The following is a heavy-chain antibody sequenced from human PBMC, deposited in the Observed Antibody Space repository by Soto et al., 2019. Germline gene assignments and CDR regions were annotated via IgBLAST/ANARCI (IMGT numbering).Heavy chain of an antibody. CDR1: GYTFTSYG. Sequence: GASVKVSCKASGYTFTSYGISWVRQAPGQGLEWMGWISAYNGNTNYAQKLQGRVTMTTDTSTSTAYMELRSLRSDDTAVYYCARWVGAYDFWSDALVYYYYGMDVWGQGTTVTVSS. CDR3: ARWVGAYDFWSDALVYYYYGMDV. J-gene: IGHJ6*02. V-gene: IGHV1-18*01. CDR2: ISAYNGNT. D-gene: IGHD3-3*01.